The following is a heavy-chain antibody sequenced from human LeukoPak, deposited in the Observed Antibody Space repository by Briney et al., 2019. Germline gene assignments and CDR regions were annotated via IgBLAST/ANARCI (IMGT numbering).Heavy chain of an antibody. CDR1: GGSLSSSSYY. Sequence: SETLSLTCTVSGGSLSSSSYYWGWIRQPPGTGPEWIGSIYYSGSTYHNPSLKSRVTISVDTSKNQFSLKLSSVTAADTAVYYCARHSNSWFDPWGQGTLVTVSS. J-gene: IGHJ5*02. V-gene: IGHV4-39*01. CDR3: ARHSNSWFDP. CDR2: IYYSGST. D-gene: IGHD2/OR15-2a*01.